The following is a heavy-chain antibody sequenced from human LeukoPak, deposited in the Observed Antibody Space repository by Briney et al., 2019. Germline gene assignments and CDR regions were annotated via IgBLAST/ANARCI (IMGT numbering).Heavy chain of an antibody. Sequence: PGGSLRLSCAASGFIFSGYSMNWVPQAPGKGLEWVSSTSASDTYINYADSLKGRFTISRDNAKNSMYLQMNSLRAEDTAVYYCAREPSGGYCSSSSCSRYFQHWGQGTLVTVSS. CDR3: AREPSGGYCSSSSCSRYFQH. D-gene: IGHD2-2*01. J-gene: IGHJ1*01. CDR2: TSASDTYI. V-gene: IGHV3-21*01. CDR1: GFIFSGYS.